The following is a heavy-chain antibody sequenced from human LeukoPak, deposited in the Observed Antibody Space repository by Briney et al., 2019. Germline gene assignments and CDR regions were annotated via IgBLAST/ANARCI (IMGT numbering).Heavy chain of an antibody. CDR2: IYYSGST. Sequence: SETLSLTCTVSGSSISSSSYYWGWIRQPPGKGLEWIGSIYYSGSTYYNPSLKSRVTISVDTSKNQFSLKLSSVTAADTAVYYCAEERYDSSGYPFDSWGQGTLVTVSS. V-gene: IGHV4-39*01. D-gene: IGHD3-22*01. CDR1: GSSISSSSYY. J-gene: IGHJ4*02. CDR3: AEERYDSSGYPFDS.